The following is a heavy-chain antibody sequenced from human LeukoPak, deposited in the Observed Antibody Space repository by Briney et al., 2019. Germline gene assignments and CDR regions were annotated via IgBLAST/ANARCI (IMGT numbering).Heavy chain of an antibody. CDR1: GFTFSNYA. CDR3: AKQAGGSGSYYYY. D-gene: IGHD3-10*01. V-gene: IGHV3-23*01. J-gene: IGHJ4*02. Sequence: GGSLRLSCAASGFTFSNYAMTWVRQAPGKGLEWVSAIRGSGGSTYYADSVKGRFTISRDNSKNTLYLQMSSLRAEDTAVYYCAKQAGGSGSYYYYWGQGTLVTVSS. CDR2: IRGSGGST.